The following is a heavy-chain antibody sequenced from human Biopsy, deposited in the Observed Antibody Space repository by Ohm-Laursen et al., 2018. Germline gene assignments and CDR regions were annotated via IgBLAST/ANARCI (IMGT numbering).Heavy chain of an antibody. CDR2: NSRSVSHI. D-gene: IGHD1-14*01. Sequence: SLRLSCAAPGFSLRNFTINWVRQAPGKGLEWVSSNSRSVSHILYAETLKGRFTSSRDNAKNSVYLQMNSLRVEDTGVYYCARGRTHLLPDHDWFDPWGQGTLVTVSS. CDR3: ARGRTHLLPDHDWFDP. J-gene: IGHJ5*02. V-gene: IGHV3-21*06. CDR1: GFSLRNFT.